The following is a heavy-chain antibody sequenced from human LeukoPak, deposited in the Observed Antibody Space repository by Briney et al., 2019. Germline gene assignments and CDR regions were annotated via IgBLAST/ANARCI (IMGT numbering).Heavy chain of an antibody. CDR1: GFTFSSYS. CDR3: ARGGEWFGESLPFDP. V-gene: IGHV3-21*01. CDR2: ISSSSSYI. J-gene: IGHJ5*02. Sequence: GGSLRLSCAASGFTFSSYSMNWVRQAPGKGLEWVSSISSSSSYIYYADSVKGRFTISRDNAKNSLYLQMNSLRAEDTAVYYCARGGEWFGESLPFDPWGQGTLVTVSS. D-gene: IGHD3-10*01.